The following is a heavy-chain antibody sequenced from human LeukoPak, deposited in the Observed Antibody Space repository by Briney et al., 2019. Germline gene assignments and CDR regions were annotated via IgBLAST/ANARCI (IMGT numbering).Heavy chain of an antibody. CDR3: VRDRGEFSYSHDY. CDR1: GFTFSSYF. D-gene: IGHD1-26*01. CDR2: IKEDGSEK. J-gene: IGHJ4*02. Sequence: PGGSLRLSCAASGFTFSSYFMSWVRQAPWKGLEWVAIIKEDGSEKYYVDSVKGRFTISRDNAKNSLYLQMNSLRAEDTAVYYCVRDRGEFSYSHDYWGQGTLVTVSS. V-gene: IGHV3-7*01.